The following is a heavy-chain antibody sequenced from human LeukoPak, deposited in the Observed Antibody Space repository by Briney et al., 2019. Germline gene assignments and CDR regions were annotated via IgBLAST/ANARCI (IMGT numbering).Heavy chain of an antibody. V-gene: IGHV3-30*02. CDR2: IRYDGSNK. CDR1: GFTFSSYG. D-gene: IGHD2-2*01. CDR3: AKDRVPLGYCSSTSCYPGY. J-gene: IGHJ4*02. Sequence: GGSLRLSCAASGFTFSSYGMHWVRQAPGKGLEWVAFIRYDGSNKYYADSVKGRFTISRDNSKNTLYLQMNSLRAEDTAVYYCAKDRVPLGYCSSTSCYPGYWGQGTLVTVSS.